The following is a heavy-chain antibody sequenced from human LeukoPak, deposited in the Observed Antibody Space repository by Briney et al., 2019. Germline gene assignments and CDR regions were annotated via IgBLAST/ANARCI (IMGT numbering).Heavy chain of an antibody. Sequence: PSQTLSLTCTVSGDSISSGDYYWSWIRQPAGKGLEWIGRISSSGSTNYNPSLKSRVTISVDTSKNQFSLKLSSVTAADTAVYYCAREMGSGSEFDFWGQGTLVTVSS. J-gene: IGHJ4*02. CDR1: GDSISSGDYY. CDR2: ISSSGST. CDR3: AREMGSGSEFDF. D-gene: IGHD6-19*01. V-gene: IGHV4-61*02.